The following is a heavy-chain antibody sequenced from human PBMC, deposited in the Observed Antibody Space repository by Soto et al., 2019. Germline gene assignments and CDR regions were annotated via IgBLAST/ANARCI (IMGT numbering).Heavy chain of an antibody. J-gene: IGHJ6*02. CDR2: ISYDGRNK. CDR3: AREDRYYYYGMDV. V-gene: IGHV3-30*04. Sequence: QVQLVESGGGVVQPGRSLRLSCAASGFTFSSYAMHWVRQAPGKGLEWVAVISYDGRNKYYADSVKGRFTISRDKSKNTLYLQMNSLRAEDTAVYYCAREDRYYYYGMDVWGQGTTVTVSS. CDR1: GFTFSSYA.